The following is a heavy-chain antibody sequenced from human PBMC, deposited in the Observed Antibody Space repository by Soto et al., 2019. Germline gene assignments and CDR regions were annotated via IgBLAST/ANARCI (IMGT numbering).Heavy chain of an antibody. CDR2: IYYSGST. D-gene: IGHD3-10*01. V-gene: IGHV4-59*01. CDR1: GGSISSYY. J-gene: IGHJ5*02. Sequence: SETLSLTCTVSGGSISSYYWSWIRQPPGKGLEWIGYIYYSGSTNYNPSLKSRVTISVDTSKNQFSLKLSSVTAADTAVYYCARVLGYYYGSGSYYNDWFDPWGQGTLVTVSS. CDR3: ARVLGYYYGSGSYYNDWFDP.